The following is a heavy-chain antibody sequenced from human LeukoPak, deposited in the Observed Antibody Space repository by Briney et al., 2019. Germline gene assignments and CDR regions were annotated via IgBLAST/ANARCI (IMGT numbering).Heavy chain of an antibody. V-gene: IGHV3-23*01. CDR2: VSPPGGGT. D-gene: IGHD2-2*01. Sequence: PGGSLRLSCAASGFTFSNHGMNWVRQAPGKGLEWLSGVSPPGGGTYYADSVKGRFTISRDDSKNTLYLQMNSLKTEDTAVYYCTTEPPMDFFVVLPAWGQGTLVTVSS. CDR3: TTEPPMDFFVVLPA. CDR1: GFTFSNHG. J-gene: IGHJ5*02.